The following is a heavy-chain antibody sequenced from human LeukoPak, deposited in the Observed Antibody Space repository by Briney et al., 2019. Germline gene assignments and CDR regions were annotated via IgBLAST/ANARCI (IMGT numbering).Heavy chain of an antibody. Sequence: SQTLSLTCAVYGGSFSGYYWSWIRQPPGKGLEWIGEINHSGSTNYNPSLKSRVTISVDTSKNQFSLKLSSVTAADTAVYYCARGQTYYYDSSGYSLDYWGQGTLVTVSS. V-gene: IGHV4-34*01. CDR2: INHSGST. D-gene: IGHD3-22*01. J-gene: IGHJ4*02. CDR3: ARGQTYYYDSSGYSLDY. CDR1: GGSFSGYY.